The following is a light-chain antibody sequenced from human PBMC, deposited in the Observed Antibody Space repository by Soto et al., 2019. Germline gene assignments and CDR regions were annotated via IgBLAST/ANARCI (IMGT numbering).Light chain of an antibody. CDR1: SGHSSYA. V-gene: IGLV4-69*01. Sequence: QSVLTQSPSASASLGASVKLTCTLSSGHSSYAIAWHQQQPEKGPRYLMKLNSDGSHSKGDGIPDRFSGSSSGAERYLTIFSLQPEDEADYYSQTWGTGTVVFGGGTKLTVL. J-gene: IGLJ2*01. CDR3: QTWGTGTVV. CDR2: LNSDGSH.